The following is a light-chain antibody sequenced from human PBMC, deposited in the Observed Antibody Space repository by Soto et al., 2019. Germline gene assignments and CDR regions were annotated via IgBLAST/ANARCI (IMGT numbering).Light chain of an antibody. CDR3: QQYYSTPQT. J-gene: IGKJ1*01. CDR2: WAS. CDR1: QSVLYSSNNKNY. Sequence: IVLTQSPDSLAVSLGERATIHCKSSQSVLYSSNNKNYFAWYQQKPGQPPRLLFYWASTREFGVPDRFSVSGSGTDFTLTISSLQAEDVAVYYCQQYYSTPQTYGQGTKVEIK. V-gene: IGKV4-1*01.